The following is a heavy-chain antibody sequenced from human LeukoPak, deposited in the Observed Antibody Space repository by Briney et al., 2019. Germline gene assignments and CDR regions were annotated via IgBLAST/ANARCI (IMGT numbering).Heavy chain of an antibody. V-gene: IGHV1-24*01. CDR1: GYTLTELS. CDR2: FDPEDGET. Sequence: ASVKVSCKVSGYTLTELSMHWVRQAPGKGLEWMGGFDPEDGETIYAQKFQGRVTMTEDTSTDTAYMELSSLRSEDTAVYYCAPSTNYVSIGYSFPCDYWGQGTLVTVSS. J-gene: IGHJ4*02. CDR3: APSTNYVSIGYSFPCDY. D-gene: IGHD3-22*01.